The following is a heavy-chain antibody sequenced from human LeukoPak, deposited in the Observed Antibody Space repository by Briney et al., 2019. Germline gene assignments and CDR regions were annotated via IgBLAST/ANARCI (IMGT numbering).Heavy chain of an antibody. J-gene: IGHJ1*01. CDR2: ISGSGGST. Sequence: GGSLRLSCAASGFTFSSYAMSWVRQAPGKGLEWVSAISGSGGSTYCADSVKGRFTISRDNSKNTLYLQMNSLRAEDTAVYYCAKSSSSGWSSSAEYFQHWGQGTLVTVSS. CDR1: GFTFSSYA. V-gene: IGHV3-23*01. D-gene: IGHD6-19*01. CDR3: AKSSSSGWSSSAEYFQH.